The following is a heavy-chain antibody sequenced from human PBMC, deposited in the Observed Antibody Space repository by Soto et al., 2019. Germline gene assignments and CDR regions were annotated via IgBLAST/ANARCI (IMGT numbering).Heavy chain of an antibody. Sequence: SETLSLTCTVSGGSISSGGYYWSWIRQHPGKGLEWIGYIYYSGSTYYNPSLKSRVTISVDTSKNQFSLKLSSVTAADTAVYYCARALIAAAGTPNDWFDPWGQGTLVTVSS. CDR2: IYYSGST. CDR1: GGSISSGGYY. D-gene: IGHD6-13*01. V-gene: IGHV4-31*03. CDR3: ARALIAAAGTPNDWFDP. J-gene: IGHJ5*02.